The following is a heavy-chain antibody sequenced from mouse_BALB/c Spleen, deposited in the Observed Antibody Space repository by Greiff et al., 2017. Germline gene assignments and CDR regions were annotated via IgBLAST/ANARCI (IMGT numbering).Heavy chain of an antibody. D-gene: IGHD2-2*01. CDR2: IDPENGDT. CDR3: NVYYGYDVDY. V-gene: IGHV14-4*02. CDR1: GFNIKDYY. J-gene: IGHJ2*01. Sequence: EVKLMESGAELVRSGASVKLSCTASGFNIKDYYMHWVKQRPEQGLEWIGWIDPENGDTEYAPKFQGKATMTADTSSNTAYLQLSSLTSEDTAVYYCNVYYGYDVDYWGQGTTLTVSS.